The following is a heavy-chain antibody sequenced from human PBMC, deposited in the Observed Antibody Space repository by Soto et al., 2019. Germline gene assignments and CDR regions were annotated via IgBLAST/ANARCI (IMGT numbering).Heavy chain of an antibody. CDR2: ISSSSYI. CDR3: ARVIRCSSTSCYLDAFDI. J-gene: IGHJ3*02. D-gene: IGHD2-2*01. CDR1: GFTFSSYS. V-gene: IGHV3-21*01. Sequence: SLRLSCAASGFTFSSYSMNWVRQAPGKGLEWVSSISSSSYIYYADSVKGRFTISRDNAKNSLYLQMNSLRAEDTAVYYCARVIRCSSTSCYLDAFDIWGQGTMVTVSS.